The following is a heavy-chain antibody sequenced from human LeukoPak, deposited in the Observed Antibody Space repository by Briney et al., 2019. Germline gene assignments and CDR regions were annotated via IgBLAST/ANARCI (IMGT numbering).Heavy chain of an antibody. Sequence: GGSLRLSCAASGFTFSSYWMSWVRQAPGKGLERVANIKQDGSEKYYVDSVKGRFTISRDNAKNSLYLQMNSLRAEDTAVYYCARVGYDFWSGPTPDYWGQGTLVTVSS. CDR3: ARVGYDFWSGPTPDY. CDR1: GFTFSSYW. CDR2: IKQDGSEK. V-gene: IGHV3-7*01. D-gene: IGHD3-3*01. J-gene: IGHJ4*02.